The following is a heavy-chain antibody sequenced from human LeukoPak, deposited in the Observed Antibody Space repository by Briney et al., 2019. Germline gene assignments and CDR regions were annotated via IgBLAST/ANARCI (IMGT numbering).Heavy chain of an antibody. Sequence: GGSLRLSCAASGFTFSDYEMNWVRQAPGKGLEWISYISSSGRGTYYADSVKGRFSISRDNAKNSLHLQMNSLRADDTAIYYCARGPRDPTEYCSCGTCSPTYEVWGQGTLVTVSS. D-gene: IGHD2-15*01. J-gene: IGHJ4*02. CDR2: ISSSGRGT. CDR1: GFTFSDYE. CDR3: ARGPRDPTEYCSCGTCSPTYEV. V-gene: IGHV3-48*03.